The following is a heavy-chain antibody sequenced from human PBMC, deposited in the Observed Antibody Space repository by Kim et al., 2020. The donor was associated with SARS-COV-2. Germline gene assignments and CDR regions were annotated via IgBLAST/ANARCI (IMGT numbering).Heavy chain of an antibody. D-gene: IGHD3-3*01. CDR1: GGSISSYY. Sequence: SETLSLTCTVSGGSISSYYWSWIRQPAGKGLEWIGRIYTSGSTNYNPSLKSRVTMSVDTSKNQFSLKLSSVTAADTAVYYCARDRSWYRAIDFWSGYGMDVWGQGTTVTVSS. J-gene: IGHJ6*02. CDR3: ARDRSWYRAIDFWSGYGMDV. V-gene: IGHV4-4*07. CDR2: IYTSGST.